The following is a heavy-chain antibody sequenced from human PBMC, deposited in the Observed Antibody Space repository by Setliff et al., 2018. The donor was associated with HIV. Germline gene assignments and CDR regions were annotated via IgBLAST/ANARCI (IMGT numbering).Heavy chain of an antibody. CDR3: SREERGWTNRGAFDI. J-gene: IGHJ3*02. V-gene: IGHV4-34*01. CDR1: GWSCSAYY. D-gene: IGHD6-19*01. CDR2: VNHVGSF. Sequence: SETLSLTCTVSGWSCSAYYWSWIRQPPGKGLEWIGEVNHVGSFNYNPSLKTRVTISVDTSKNQFSLKLTSVTATDTPIYYCSREERGWTNRGAFDIWGQGTMVTVSS.